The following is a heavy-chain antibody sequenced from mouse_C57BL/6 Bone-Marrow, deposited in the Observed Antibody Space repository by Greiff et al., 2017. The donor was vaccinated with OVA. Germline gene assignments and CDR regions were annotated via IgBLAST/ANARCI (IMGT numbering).Heavy chain of an antibody. CDR3: ARSRIYYDYDVPFAY. CDR2: IYPGSGST. CDR1: GYTFTSYW. V-gene: IGHV1-55*01. J-gene: IGHJ3*01. Sequence: QVQLQQPGAELVKPGASVKMSCKASGYTFTSYWITWVKQRPGQGLEWIGDIYPGSGSTNYNEKFKSKATLTADKSSSTAYMQLSSLTSEDSAVYFCARSRIYYDYDVPFAYWGQGTLVTVSA. D-gene: IGHD2-4*01.